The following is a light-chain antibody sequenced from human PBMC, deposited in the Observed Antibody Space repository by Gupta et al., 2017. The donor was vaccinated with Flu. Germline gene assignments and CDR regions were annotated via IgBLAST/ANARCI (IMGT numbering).Light chain of an antibody. CDR1: QSISGW. CDR3: QHYDTYSWT. V-gene: IGKV1-5*03. CDR2: KAS. Sequence: DIQMTQSPSTLSASVGDRVTITCRASQSISGWLAWYQQKPGKAPKLLIYKASSLESGVPTRFSGSGSGTEFTLTISGLQPDDFATYYCQHYDTYSWTFGQGTKVEIK. J-gene: IGKJ1*01.